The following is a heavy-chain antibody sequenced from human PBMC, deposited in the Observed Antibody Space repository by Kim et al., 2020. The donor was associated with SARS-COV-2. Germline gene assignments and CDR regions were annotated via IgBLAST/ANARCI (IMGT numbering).Heavy chain of an antibody. CDR3: ARGRYSAVRGAFAP. Sequence: SETLSLTCAVYGGSFSGYYWSWIRQPPGKGLEWIGEINHSGSTNYNPSLKSRVTISVDTSKNQFSLKLSAVTAADTAVYYCARGRYSAVRGAFAPWGQGTLVTVSS. V-gene: IGHV4-34*01. J-gene: IGHJ5*02. CDR2: INHSGST. D-gene: IGHD3-10*01. CDR1: GGSFSGYY.